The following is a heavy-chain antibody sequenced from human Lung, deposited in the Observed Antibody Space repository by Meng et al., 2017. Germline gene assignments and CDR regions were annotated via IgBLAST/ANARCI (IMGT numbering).Heavy chain of an antibody. CDR2: INHSGST. Sequence: QVLLQAWGAGLLKPSETLSLTCVVSGGSFSDYYWSWIRQPPGKGLEWIGEINHSGSTNYNPSLESRATISVDTSQNNLSLKLSSVTAADSAVYYCARGPTTMAHDFDYWGQGTLVTVSS. J-gene: IGHJ4*02. V-gene: IGHV4-34*01. CDR1: GGSFSDYY. CDR3: ARGPTTMAHDFDY. D-gene: IGHD4-11*01.